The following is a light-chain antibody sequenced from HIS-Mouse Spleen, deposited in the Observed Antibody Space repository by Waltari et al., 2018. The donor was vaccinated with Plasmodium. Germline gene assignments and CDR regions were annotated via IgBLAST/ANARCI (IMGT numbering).Light chain of an antibody. CDR1: ALPKKY. Sequence: SYELTQPPSVSVSPGQTARIPCSGDALPKKYAYWYQQKSGQAPVLVIYEDSKRPSGIPEGFAGASSGKRATLTISGAQVEDEADYYCYSTDSSGNHRVFGGGTKLTVL. J-gene: IGLJ3*02. CDR3: YSTDSSGNHRV. CDR2: EDS. V-gene: IGLV3-10*01.